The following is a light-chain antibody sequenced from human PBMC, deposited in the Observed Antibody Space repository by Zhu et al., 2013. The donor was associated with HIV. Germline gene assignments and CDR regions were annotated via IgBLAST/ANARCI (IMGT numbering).Light chain of an antibody. CDR1: SSDVGGYNY. CDR2: EVS. CDR3: SSYGGRNNLL. V-gene: IGLV2-8*01. J-gene: IGLJ2*01. Sequence: QSALTQPPSASGSLGQSVAISCTGTSSDVGGYNYVSWYQQVPGTAPKLMIYEVSKRPSGVPDRFSGSKSGNTASLTVSGLQAEDEADYYCSSYGGRNNLLFGGGTKLTVL.